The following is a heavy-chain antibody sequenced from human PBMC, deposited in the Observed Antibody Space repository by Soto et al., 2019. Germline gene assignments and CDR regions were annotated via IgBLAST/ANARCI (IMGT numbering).Heavy chain of an antibody. CDR2: IYYSGST. J-gene: IGHJ4*02. D-gene: IGHD3-10*01. V-gene: IGHV4-31*03. Sequence: QVQLQESGPGLVKPSQTLSLTCTVSGGSISSGGYYWSWIRQHPGKGLEWIGYIYYSGSTYYNPSLKSRVTISVDTSKNQFSLKLSSVTAADTAVYYCASLRTPWNYYGSGSYLDYWGQGTLVTVSS. CDR1: GGSISSGGYY. CDR3: ASLRTPWNYYGSGSYLDY.